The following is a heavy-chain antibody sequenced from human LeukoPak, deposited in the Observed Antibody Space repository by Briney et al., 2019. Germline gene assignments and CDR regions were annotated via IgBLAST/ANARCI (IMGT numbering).Heavy chain of an antibody. D-gene: IGHD6-19*01. V-gene: IGHV4-61*02. J-gene: IGHJ6*03. CDR3: ARERSFGDSSGWYDPWYYYYYMDV. CDR2: IYTSGST. CDR1: GGSISSGSYY. Sequence: SETLSLTCTVSGGSISSGSYYWSWIRQPAGKGLEWIGRIYTSGSTNYNPSLKSRVTISVDTSKNQFSLKLSSVTAADTAVYYCARERSFGDSSGWYDPWYYYYYMDVWGKGTTVTISS.